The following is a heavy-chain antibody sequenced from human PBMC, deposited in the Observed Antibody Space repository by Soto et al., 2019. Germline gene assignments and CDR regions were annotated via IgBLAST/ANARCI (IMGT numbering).Heavy chain of an antibody. CDR3: ARGYILNSVLYGMDV. J-gene: IGHJ6*02. Sequence: QGQLAESGGGAVQTGTSLRLSCAASGFTFETHVMHWVRQAPGKGLEWVAVIWYDGSNRKYPDSVKGRFTVSRDNSKSTLFLQMTSLIAEATAVYYGARGYILNSVLYGMDVWGRGTMVTVSS. D-gene: IGHD1-26*01. CDR2: IWYDGSNR. V-gene: IGHV3-33*01. CDR1: GFTFETHV.